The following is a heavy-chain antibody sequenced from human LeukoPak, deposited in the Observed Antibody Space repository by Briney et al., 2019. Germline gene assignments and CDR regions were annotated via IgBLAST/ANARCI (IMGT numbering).Heavy chain of an antibody. J-gene: IGHJ6*03. V-gene: IGHV3-21*01. Sequence: GESLRLSCAASGFTFNNYLMNWVGQAPGKGLEWVSSISNSGSYIYYADSVKGRFTISRANAKNSLYLQMNSLRAEDTAVYYCARGSPGYYYMDVWGKGTTVTVSS. CDR1: GFTFNNYL. CDR3: ARGSPGYYYMDV. CDR2: ISNSGSYI.